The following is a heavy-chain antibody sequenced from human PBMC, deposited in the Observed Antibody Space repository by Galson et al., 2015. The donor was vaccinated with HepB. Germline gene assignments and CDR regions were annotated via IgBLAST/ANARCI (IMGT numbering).Heavy chain of an antibody. CDR3: TSLVMNTSGAAIIIDDAFHM. J-gene: IGHJ3*02. CDR2: IKSKVDGETT. Sequence: SLRLSCAASGFTLGFSYAWMSWVRQAPGRGLEWVGRIKSKVDGETTHYAAPVKGRFTISRDDSKNTLYLHTSSLKTEDTVVYYCTSLVMNTSGAAIIIDDAFHMWGRGTMVTVSS. V-gene: IGHV3-15*01. CDR1: GFTLGFSYAW. D-gene: IGHD3-16*02.